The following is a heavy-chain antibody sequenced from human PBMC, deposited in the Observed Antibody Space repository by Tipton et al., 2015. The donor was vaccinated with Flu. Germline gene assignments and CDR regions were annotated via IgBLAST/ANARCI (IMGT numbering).Heavy chain of an antibody. V-gene: IGHV4-4*07. CDR2: INSTGTT. Sequence: LRLSCAASGFIFDNYAMHWVRQPAGKGLGWIGRINSTGTTDYNPSLKSRLTISADTTKNEVFLRLTSVTAADTAVYYCARDYSSYWSYNWFDPWGQGTLVTVSS. CDR1: GFIFDNYA. CDR3: ARDYSSYWSYNWFDP. J-gene: IGHJ5*02. D-gene: IGHD6-13*01.